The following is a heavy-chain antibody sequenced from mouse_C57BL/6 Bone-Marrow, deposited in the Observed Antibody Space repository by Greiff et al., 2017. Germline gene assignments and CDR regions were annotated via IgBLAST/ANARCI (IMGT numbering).Heavy chain of an antibody. CDR2: ISSGGSYT. Sequence: EVKLMESGGDLVKPGGSLKLSCAASGFTFSSSGMSWVRQTPDKRLEWVATISSGGSYTYYPDSVQGRFTISRDNAKNTLYLQMSSLKSEDTAMYYCARHYYGPYWYFDVWGTGTTVTVSS. D-gene: IGHD1-1*01. J-gene: IGHJ1*03. CDR1: GFTFSSSG. CDR3: ARHYYGPYWYFDV. V-gene: IGHV5-6*01.